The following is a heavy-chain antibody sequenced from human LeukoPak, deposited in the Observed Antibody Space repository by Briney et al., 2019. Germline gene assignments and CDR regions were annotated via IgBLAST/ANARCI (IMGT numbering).Heavy chain of an antibody. Sequence: ASVKVSCKASGYTFTGYYMHWVRQAPGQGLEWMGWINPNSGGTNYAQKFQGRVTMTRDTSISTAYMELSRLRSDDTAVYYSARVRGSGYDILTGYYDFDPWGQGTLVTVSS. V-gene: IGHV1-2*02. CDR3: ARVRGSGYDILTGYYDFDP. D-gene: IGHD3-9*01. CDR2: INPNSGGT. CDR1: GYTFTGYY. J-gene: IGHJ5*02.